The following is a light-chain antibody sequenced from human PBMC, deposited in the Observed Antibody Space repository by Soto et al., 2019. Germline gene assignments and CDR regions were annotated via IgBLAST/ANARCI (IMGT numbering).Light chain of an antibody. CDR1: ESIRKH. V-gene: IGKV1-39*01. CDR3: QQSYSSPPT. Sequence: DIHMTQSPSSLAASVEGRVIIACRASESIRKHLTWYQQKPGKAPKLLIFAASSLQSGVPSTFSGSRSGPDFTLTISSLQPEASATYYCQQSYSSPPTFGQGTKVDI. CDR2: AAS. J-gene: IGKJ1*01.